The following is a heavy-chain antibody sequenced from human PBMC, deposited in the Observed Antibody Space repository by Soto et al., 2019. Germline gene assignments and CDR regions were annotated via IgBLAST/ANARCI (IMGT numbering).Heavy chain of an antibody. J-gene: IGHJ5*02. D-gene: IGHD2-15*01. CDR2: IVGSGDT. Sequence: PGGSLRLSCAASGFTSSSYAMSWVRQSPGKGLEWVSTIVGSGDTYYIDSVRGRFAISRDNSKNTVYLQMNSLRAEDTAVYHCAKHQDCSANTCPTGHWFDPWGEGTLVTVSS. CDR3: AKHQDCSANTCPTGHWFDP. V-gene: IGHV3-23*01. CDR1: GFTSSSYA.